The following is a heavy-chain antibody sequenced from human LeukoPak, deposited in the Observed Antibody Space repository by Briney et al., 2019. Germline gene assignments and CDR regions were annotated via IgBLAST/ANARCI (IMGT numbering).Heavy chain of an antibody. CDR3: ARFGGEEMATIPGGSPFDY. V-gene: IGHV5-51*01. Sequence: GESLKISCKGSGYSFTSYWIGWVRQMPGKGLEWMGIIYPGDSDTRYSPSFQGQVTISADKSISTAYLQWSSLKASDTAMYYCARFGGEEMATIPGGSPFDYWGQGTLVTVSS. CDR1: GYSFTSYW. CDR2: IYPGDSDT. D-gene: IGHD5-24*01. J-gene: IGHJ4*02.